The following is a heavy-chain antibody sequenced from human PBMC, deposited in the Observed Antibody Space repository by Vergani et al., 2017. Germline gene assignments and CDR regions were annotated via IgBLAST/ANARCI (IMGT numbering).Heavy chain of an antibody. CDR2: INPSGGHT. Sequence: QVQVVQSGAEVKKSGASVKVSCKTSGYTFSNYYMHWVRQAPGQGLEWMGIINPSGGHTNYAQKFQGRVTMTRDTSTRTVYMELTSLRSADTAIYFCSRGAYGIVAGYRYWGQGTLVTVSA. CDR3: SRGAYGIVAGYRY. V-gene: IGHV1-46*03. J-gene: IGHJ4*02. CDR1: GYTFSNYY. D-gene: IGHD3-9*01.